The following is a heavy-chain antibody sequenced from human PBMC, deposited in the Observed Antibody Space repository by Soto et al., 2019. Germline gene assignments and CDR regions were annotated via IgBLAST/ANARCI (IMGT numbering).Heavy chain of an antibody. D-gene: IGHD3-22*01. CDR2: IYYSGST. CDR1: GGSVSSGSYY. J-gene: IGHJ4*02. V-gene: IGHV4-61*01. Sequence: LSLTCTVSGGSVSSGSYYWSWIRQPPGKGLEWIGYIYYSGSTNYNPSLKSRVTISVDTSKNQFSLKLSSVTAAGTAVYYCARFRYDSSGYYSPLDYWGQGTLVTVSS. CDR3: ARFRYDSSGYYSPLDY.